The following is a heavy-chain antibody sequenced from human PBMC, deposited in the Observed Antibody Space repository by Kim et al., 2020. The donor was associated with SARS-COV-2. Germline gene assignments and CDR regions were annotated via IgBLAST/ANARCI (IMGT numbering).Heavy chain of an antibody. Sequence: SETLSLTCTVSGGSISSGGYYWSWIRQHPGKGLEWIGYIYYSGSTYYNPSLKSRVTISVDTSKNQFSLKLSSVTAADTAVYYCAVLWFGSFMDVWGQGTTVTVSS. D-gene: IGHD3-10*01. CDR1: GGSISSGGYY. CDR3: AVLWFGSFMDV. CDR2: IYYSGST. V-gene: IGHV4-31*03. J-gene: IGHJ6*02.